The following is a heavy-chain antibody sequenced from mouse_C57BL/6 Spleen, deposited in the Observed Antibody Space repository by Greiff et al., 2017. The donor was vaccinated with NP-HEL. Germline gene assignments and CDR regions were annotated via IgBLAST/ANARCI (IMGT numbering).Heavy chain of an antibody. V-gene: IGHV1-52*01. CDR3: AKSYYSNYVWYFDV. CDR2: IDPSDSET. Sequence: VQLQQSGAELVRPGSSVKLSCKASGYTFTSYWMHWVKQRPIQGLEWIGNIDPSDSETHYNQKFKDKATLTVDKSSSTAYMQLSSLTSEDSAVYYCAKSYYSNYVWYFDVWGTGTTVTVSS. D-gene: IGHD2-5*01. J-gene: IGHJ1*03. CDR1: GYTFTSYW.